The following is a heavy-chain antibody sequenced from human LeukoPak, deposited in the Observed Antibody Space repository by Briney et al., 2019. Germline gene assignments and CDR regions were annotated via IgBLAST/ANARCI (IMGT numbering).Heavy chain of an antibody. Sequence: SVKVSCKASGGTFSSYAISWVRQAPGQGLEWMGGIIPIFGTANYAQKFQGRVTITADESTSTAYMELSSLRSDDTAVYYCARDSSPWLVLDYWGQGTLVTVSS. CDR1: GGTFSSYA. CDR3: ARDSSPWLVLDY. CDR2: IIPIFGTA. D-gene: IGHD6-19*01. J-gene: IGHJ4*02. V-gene: IGHV1-69*01.